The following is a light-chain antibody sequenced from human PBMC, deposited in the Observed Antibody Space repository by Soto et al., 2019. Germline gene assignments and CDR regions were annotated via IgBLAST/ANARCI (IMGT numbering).Light chain of an antibody. CDR2: DTS. Sequence: EIVLTQSPATLSLFPGERATLSCRASQSVSSHLTWYQQKPGQAPRLLIYDTSNRATGIPARFSGSGSGTDFTLTISSLEPEDFAVYYCQQRTNWRLSFGGGTKVEIK. CDR1: QSVSSH. V-gene: IGKV3-11*01. J-gene: IGKJ4*01. CDR3: QQRTNWRLS.